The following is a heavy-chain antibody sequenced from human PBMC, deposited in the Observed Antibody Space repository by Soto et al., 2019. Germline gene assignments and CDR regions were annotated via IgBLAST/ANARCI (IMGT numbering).Heavy chain of an antibody. CDR3: AKVSLGALTFTDYYYYGLDV. V-gene: IGHV3-23*01. D-gene: IGHD1-26*01. CDR2: ISGGGGST. Sequence: QTGGSLRLSCAASGFTFSTYAMNWVRQAPGKXLEWVSAISGGGGSTYYADSVKGRVTISRDNSKNTLYLQMNSLRAEDTAVYYCAKVSLGALTFTDYYYYGLDVWGQGATVTVSS. CDR1: GFTFSTYA. J-gene: IGHJ6*02.